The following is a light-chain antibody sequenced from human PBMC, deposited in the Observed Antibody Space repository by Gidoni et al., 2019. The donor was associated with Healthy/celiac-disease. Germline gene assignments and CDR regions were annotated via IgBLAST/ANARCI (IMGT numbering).Light chain of an antibody. CDR2: TAS. CDR3: QQYNSYCT. Sequence: DIQMTQSPSTLSASVGDRVTITCRASQSISSWLAWYQQKPGKAPKRLIYTASSLESGVPSRFSGSGSGTEFTLTISSLQPDEFATYYCQQYNSYCTFGGGTKVEIK. V-gene: IGKV1-5*03. CDR1: QSISSW. J-gene: IGKJ4*01.